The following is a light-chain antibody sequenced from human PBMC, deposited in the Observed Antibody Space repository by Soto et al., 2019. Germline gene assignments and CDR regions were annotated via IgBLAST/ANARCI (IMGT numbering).Light chain of an antibody. Sequence: QSVLTQPPSVSGSPGQSTPIPCTGTSSDVGAYDSVCWYQQHPGKAPKLIIFGVTNRPSGVSNRFSGHKSGNTASLTISGIQAEDEADYYCSSYTSHTSYVFGTGTEVTVL. CDR3: SSYTSHTSYV. J-gene: IGLJ1*01. CDR1: SSDVGAYDS. V-gene: IGLV2-14*03. CDR2: GVT.